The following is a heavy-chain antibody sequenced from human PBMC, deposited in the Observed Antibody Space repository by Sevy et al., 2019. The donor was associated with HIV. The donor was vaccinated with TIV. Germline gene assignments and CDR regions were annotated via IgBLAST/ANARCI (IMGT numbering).Heavy chain of an antibody. V-gene: IGHV3-7*01. CDR1: GFTFRNFW. CDR3: AKSYFGSGTSYGMDL. Sequence: GGSLRLSCAVSGFTFRNFWMSWVRQAPGKGLEWVANIRQDGSEKYYVDSVRGRFTISRDNAKNSLFLQLNSLRADDTAIYYCAKSYFGSGTSYGMDLWGRGITVTVS. D-gene: IGHD3-10*01. CDR2: IRQDGSEK. J-gene: IGHJ6*02.